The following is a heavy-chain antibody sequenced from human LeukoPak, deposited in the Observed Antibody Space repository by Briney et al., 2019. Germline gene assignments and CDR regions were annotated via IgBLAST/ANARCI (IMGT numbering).Heavy chain of an antibody. Sequence: GGSLRLSCEASGFTFSSHGMDWVRQVPGKGLEWVAVISNDGRNKHYADSVKGRFTISRDNFKNMLYLQMNGLRAEDTAVYYCAKEVSIVVVVDASRRKSEYFQDWGQGTLVTVSS. CDR2: ISNDGRNK. D-gene: IGHD2-15*01. CDR3: AKEVSIVVVVDASRRKSEYFQD. V-gene: IGHV3-30*18. J-gene: IGHJ1*01. CDR1: GFTFSSHG.